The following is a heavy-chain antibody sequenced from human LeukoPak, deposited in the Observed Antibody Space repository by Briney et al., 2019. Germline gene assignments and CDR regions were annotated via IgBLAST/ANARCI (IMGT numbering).Heavy chain of an antibody. J-gene: IGHJ6*03. Sequence: KSSETLSLTCSVSGDSITGYYWGWIRQPPGKGLEWIGNIYYTGNTYYNSSLKNRVTISLDTSKNQFSLKVISMTAADTAAYYCARAVGSGSFQTYYYYMDVWGKGTTVTISS. CDR1: GDSITGYY. CDR2: IYYTGNT. V-gene: IGHV4-39*07. D-gene: IGHD3-10*01. CDR3: ARAVGSGSFQTYYYYMDV.